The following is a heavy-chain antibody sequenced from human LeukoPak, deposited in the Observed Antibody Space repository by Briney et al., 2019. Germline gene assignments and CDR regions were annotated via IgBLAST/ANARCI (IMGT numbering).Heavy chain of an antibody. CDR3: AMSGGSSYVHFDY. CDR1: GFTFSSYA. J-gene: IGHJ4*02. CDR2: ISGSGGST. D-gene: IGHD2-15*01. V-gene: IGHV3-23*01. Sequence: GGSLRLSCAASGFTFSSYAMSWVRQAPGKGLEWVSAISGSGGSTYYADSVKGRLTISRDNSKNTLYLQMNSLRAEDTAVFYCAMSGGSSYVHFDYWGQGTLVTVSS.